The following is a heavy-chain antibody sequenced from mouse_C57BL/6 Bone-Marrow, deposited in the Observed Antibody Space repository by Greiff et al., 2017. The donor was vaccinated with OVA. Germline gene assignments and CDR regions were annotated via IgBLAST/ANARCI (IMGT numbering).Heavy chain of an antibody. CDR3: AREEAWFAY. CDR1: GFTFSSYT. CDR2: ISGGGGNT. J-gene: IGHJ3*01. Sequence: EVQGVESGGGLVKPGGSLKLSCAASGFTFSSYTMSWVRQTPEKRLEWVATISGGGGNTYYPDSVKGRFTISRDNAKNTLYLQMSSLRSEDTALYYCAREEAWFAYWGQGTLVTVSA. V-gene: IGHV5-9*01.